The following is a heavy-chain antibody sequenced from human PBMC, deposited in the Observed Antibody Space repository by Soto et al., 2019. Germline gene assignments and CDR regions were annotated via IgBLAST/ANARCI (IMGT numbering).Heavy chain of an antibody. CDR1: GYTFTSYG. CDR3: ASDRALDLVAY. CDR2: ISAYNGNT. J-gene: IGHJ4*02. D-gene: IGHD5-12*01. V-gene: IGHV1-18*01. Sequence: QVQLVQSGAEVKKPGASVKVSCKASGYTFTSYGISWVRQAPGQGLEWMGWISAYNGNTNYVRKLQGRVTMTTDTSTSTAYMELRSLRSDDTVVYHCASDRALDLVAYWARGTLVTVSS.